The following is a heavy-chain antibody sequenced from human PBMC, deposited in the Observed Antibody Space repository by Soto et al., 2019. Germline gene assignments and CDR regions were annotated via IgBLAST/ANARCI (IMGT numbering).Heavy chain of an antibody. CDR3: VKDRDRNSRTSRHV. CDR1: GYTFTRNG. CDR2: ISPKSGSI. J-gene: IGHJ6*02. Sequence: ASVKVSCKTSGYTFTRNGISWVRQAPGQGLEWMGWISPKSGSIKYAQKFQGRVIMTTDTSTSTAYMELRSLRSDDTAVYYCVKDRDRNSRTSRHVWGPGPTVT. D-gene: IGHD1-1*01. V-gene: IGHV1-18*01.